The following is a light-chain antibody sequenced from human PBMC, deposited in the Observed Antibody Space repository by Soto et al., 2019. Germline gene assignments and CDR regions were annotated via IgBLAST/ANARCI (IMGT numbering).Light chain of an antibody. CDR2: KAS. CDR1: QSISSW. Sequence: DIQMTQSPSTLSASVGDRVTITCRASQSISSWLAWYQQKPGKAPKLLIYKASSLESGVPSRFSGSGYGTEFTLTISSLQPDDFATYYCQQYNSYSWTFGQGTKVEMK. J-gene: IGKJ1*01. V-gene: IGKV1-5*03. CDR3: QQYNSYSWT.